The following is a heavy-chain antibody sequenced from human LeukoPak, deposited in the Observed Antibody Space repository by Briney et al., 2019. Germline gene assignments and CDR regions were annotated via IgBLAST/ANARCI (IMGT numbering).Heavy chain of an antibody. D-gene: IGHD6-19*01. V-gene: IGHV3-7*01. J-gene: IGHJ6*03. CDR2: MKQDGSEK. CDR1: GFTFSSYW. CDR3: ARDIEYSSGWYPPYYYYYYMDV. Sequence: PGGSLRLSCAASGFTFSSYWMSWVRQAPGTGLEWVANMKQDGSEKYYVDSVKGRFTISRDNAKNSLYLQMNSLRAEDTAVYYCARDIEYSSGWYPPYYYYYYMDVWGKGTTVTISS.